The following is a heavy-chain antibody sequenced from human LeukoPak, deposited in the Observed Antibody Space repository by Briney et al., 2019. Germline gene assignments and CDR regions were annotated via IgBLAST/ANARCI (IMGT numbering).Heavy chain of an antibody. Sequence: GGSLRLSCAASRFTFSSYGMHWVRQAPGKGLEWVAVIWYDGSNKYYADSVKGRFTISRDNSKNTLYLQMNSLRAEDTAVYYCAKDQSWGRGDAFDIWGQGTMVTVSS. CDR1: RFTFSSYG. D-gene: IGHD7-27*01. CDR2: IWYDGSNK. CDR3: AKDQSWGRGDAFDI. J-gene: IGHJ3*02. V-gene: IGHV3-33*06.